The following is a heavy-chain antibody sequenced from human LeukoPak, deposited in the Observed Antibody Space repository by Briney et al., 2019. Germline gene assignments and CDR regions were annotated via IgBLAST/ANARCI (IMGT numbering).Heavy chain of an antibody. CDR1: GGSISSGSYY. CDR3: ARDDYGDYRIIDY. Sequence: SQTLSLTCTVSGGSISSGSYYWSWIRQPAGKGLEWIGRIYPSGSTNYNPSLKSRVTISVDTSKNQFSLKLSSVTAADTAVYYCARDDYGDYRIIDYWGQGTLVTVSS. V-gene: IGHV4-61*02. CDR2: IYPSGST. D-gene: IGHD4-17*01. J-gene: IGHJ4*02.